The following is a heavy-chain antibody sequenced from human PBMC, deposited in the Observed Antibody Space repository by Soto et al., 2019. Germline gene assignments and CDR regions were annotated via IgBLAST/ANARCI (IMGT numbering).Heavy chain of an antibody. CDR3: ARRGRYYDSSGYYNY. V-gene: IGHV4-34*01. CDR2: INHSGST. CDR1: GGSFSGYY. J-gene: IGHJ4*02. D-gene: IGHD3-22*01. Sequence: KPWETLSLTGAVYGGSFSGYYWSWIRQPPGKGLEWIGEINHSGSTNYNPSLKSRVTISVDTSKNQFSLKLSSVTAADTAVYYCARRGRYYDSSGYYNYWGQGTLVTVSS.